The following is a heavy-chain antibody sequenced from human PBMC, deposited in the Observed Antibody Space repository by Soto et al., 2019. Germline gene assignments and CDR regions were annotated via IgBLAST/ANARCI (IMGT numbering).Heavy chain of an antibody. CDR3: AKDHVSEWELLPVPPQGIYYYYGMDV. V-gene: IGHV3-30*18. CDR1: GFTFSSYG. CDR2: ISYDGSNK. J-gene: IGHJ6*02. Sequence: GGSLRLSCAASGFTFSSYGMHWVRQAPGKGLEWVAVISYDGSNKYYADSVKGRFTISRDNSKNTLYLQMNSLRAEDTAVYYCAKDHVSEWELLPVPPQGIYYYYGMDVWGQGTTVTVSS. D-gene: IGHD1-26*01.